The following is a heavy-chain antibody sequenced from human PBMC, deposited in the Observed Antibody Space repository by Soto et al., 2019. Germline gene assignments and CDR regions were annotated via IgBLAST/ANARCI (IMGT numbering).Heavy chain of an antibody. CDR3: AREGYNYACDY. Sequence: QVQLVESGGGVVQPGRSLRLSCAASGFTFSSHVMHWVRQAPGKGLERVAAIWHDGSNKYHADSVKGRFTISRDNSKNTLYLQMSSLRAEDTAVYYCAREGYNYACDYWGQGNLVAVSS. J-gene: IGHJ4*02. CDR2: IWHDGSNK. V-gene: IGHV3-33*01. CDR1: GFTFSSHV. D-gene: IGHD1-1*01.